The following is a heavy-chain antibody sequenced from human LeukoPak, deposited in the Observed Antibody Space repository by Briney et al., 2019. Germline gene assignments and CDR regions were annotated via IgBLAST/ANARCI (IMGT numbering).Heavy chain of an antibody. Sequence: GSLRLSCAASGFTFSSYAMSWVRQAPGKGLEWVSAISGSGGSTYYADSVKGRFTISRDNSKSTLYLQMNSLRAEDTAVYYCAKAKTGYPVYYFDYWGQGTLVTVSS. CDR1: GFTFSSYA. D-gene: IGHD3-9*01. CDR3: AKAKTGYPVYYFDY. CDR2: ISGSGGST. J-gene: IGHJ4*02. V-gene: IGHV3-23*01.